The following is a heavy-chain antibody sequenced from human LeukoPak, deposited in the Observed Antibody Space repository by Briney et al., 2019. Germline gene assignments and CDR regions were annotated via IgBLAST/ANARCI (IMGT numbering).Heavy chain of an antibody. CDR3: VRDYVWGTYEPDY. J-gene: IGHJ4*02. V-gene: IGHV3-7*01. D-gene: IGHD3-16*01. Sequence: GGPVTLPCSASGFTFSFFWMLCLRPLRGQGLVWLGNIKNGESEKYHLDPVRGRFTISRDNAKDSLYLQMNSLSGEDAAVYYWVRDYVWGTYEPDYWGQGTLVSVTS. CDR2: IKNGESEK. CDR1: GFTFSFFW.